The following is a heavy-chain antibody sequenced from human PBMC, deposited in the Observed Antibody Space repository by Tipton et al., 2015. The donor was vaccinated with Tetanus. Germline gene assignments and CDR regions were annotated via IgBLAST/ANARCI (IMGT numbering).Heavy chain of an antibody. CDR1: GGSFSGYY. CDR3: ARGRSSRPLNWFDP. CDR2: INHSGST. D-gene: IGHD6-13*01. Sequence: TLSLTCAVYGGSFSGYYWSWIRQPPGKGLEWIGEINHSGSTNYNPPLKSRVTISVDTSKNQFSLKLSSVTAADTAVYYCARGRSSRPLNWFDPWGQGTLVTVSS. J-gene: IGHJ5*02. V-gene: IGHV4-34*01.